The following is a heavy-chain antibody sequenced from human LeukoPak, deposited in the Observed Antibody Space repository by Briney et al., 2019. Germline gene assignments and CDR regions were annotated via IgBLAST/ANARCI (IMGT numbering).Heavy chain of an antibody. Sequence: PSQTLSLTCTVSGGSISNVGYYWTWVRQHPGKGLEWIGYIYYSGSTYYNPSLKSRMTISVDTTKNQFSLNLTSATAADTAVYYCARDPGYCRRTTCYGGAFDMWGRGTMVIVSS. D-gene: IGHD2-2*01. CDR3: ARDPGYCRRTTCYGGAFDM. V-gene: IGHV4-31*03. CDR2: IYYSGST. J-gene: IGHJ3*02. CDR1: GGSISNVGYY.